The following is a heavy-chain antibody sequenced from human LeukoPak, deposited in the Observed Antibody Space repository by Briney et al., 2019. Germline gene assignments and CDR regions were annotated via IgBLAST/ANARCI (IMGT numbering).Heavy chain of an antibody. J-gene: IGHJ4*02. CDR2: INPSGGST. V-gene: IGHV1-46*01. Sequence: GASVKVSCKASGYTFTSYGISWVRQAPGQGLEWMGIINPSGGSTSYAQKFQGRVTMTRDMSTSTVYMELSSLRSEDTAVYYCARDLGVGNWNDVGIDYWGQGTLVTVSS. D-gene: IGHD1-1*01. CDR1: GYTFTSYG. CDR3: ARDLGVGNWNDVGIDY.